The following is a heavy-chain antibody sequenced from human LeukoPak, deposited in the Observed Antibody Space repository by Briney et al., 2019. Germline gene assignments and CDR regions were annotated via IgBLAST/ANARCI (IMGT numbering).Heavy chain of an antibody. V-gene: IGHV3-30-3*01. Sequence: GGSPRLSCAASGFTFSSYAMHWVRQAPGKGLEWVAVISYDGSNKYYADSVKGRFTIPRDNSKNTLYLQMNSLRAEDTAVYYCASYDSSGYYAAWGQGTLVTVSS. J-gene: IGHJ4*02. CDR3: ASYDSSGYYAA. CDR1: GFTFSSYA. D-gene: IGHD3-22*01. CDR2: ISYDGSNK.